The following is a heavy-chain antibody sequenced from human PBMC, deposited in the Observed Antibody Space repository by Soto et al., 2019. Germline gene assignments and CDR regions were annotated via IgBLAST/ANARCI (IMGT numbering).Heavy chain of an antibody. V-gene: IGHV1-18*01. D-gene: IGHD3-3*01. CDR1: GYSFDTYG. CDR2: ISAYNGQT. J-gene: IGHJ5*02. Sequence: XSVKVSDRASGYSFDTYGINWVRQAPGQRPEWMGWISAYNGQTDYAQNFQGRVTMATDTSTNTAYMELRNLRSDDTAVYYCARDTHEFWNSYFFDPWGPGTLVTVSS. CDR3: ARDTHEFWNSYFFDP.